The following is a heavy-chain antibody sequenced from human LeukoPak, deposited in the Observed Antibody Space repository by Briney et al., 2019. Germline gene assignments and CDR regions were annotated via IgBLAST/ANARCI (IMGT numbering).Heavy chain of an antibody. V-gene: IGHV3-23*01. D-gene: IGHD2-2*01. Sequence: PSETLSLTCAVYGGSFSGYYWSWIRQPPGKGLEWVSAISGSGGSTYYADSVKGRFTISRDNSKNTLYLQMNSLRAEDTAVYYCAKVGYCSSTSCFDDYFDYWGQGTLVTVSS. J-gene: IGHJ4*02. CDR2: ISGSGGST. CDR3: AKVGYCSSTSCFDDYFDY. CDR1: GGSFSGYY.